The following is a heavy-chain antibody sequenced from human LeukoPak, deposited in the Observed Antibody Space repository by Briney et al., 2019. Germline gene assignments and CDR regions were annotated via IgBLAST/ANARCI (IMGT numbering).Heavy chain of an antibody. CDR3: ARVLYSSSWYYYYYYMDV. J-gene: IGHJ6*03. Sequence: ASVKVSCKTSGYSFTTYGISWVRQAPGQGLEWMGWISAYNGNTNYAQKLQGRVTMTTDTSTSTAYVELRSLRSDDTAVYYCARVLYSSSWYYYYYYMDVWGKGTTVTISS. D-gene: IGHD6-13*01. CDR1: GYSFTTYG. V-gene: IGHV1-18*01. CDR2: ISAYNGNT.